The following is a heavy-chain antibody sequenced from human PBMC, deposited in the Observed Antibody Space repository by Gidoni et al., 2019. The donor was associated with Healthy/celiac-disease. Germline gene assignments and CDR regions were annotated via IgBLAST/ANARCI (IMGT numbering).Heavy chain of an antibody. CDR3: ARDGLRYFDWPFSTGMDV. CDR1: GGSISSYY. V-gene: IGHV4-59*01. J-gene: IGHJ6*02. CDR2: IYYSGST. Sequence: QVQLQESGPGLVKPSETLSLTCTVSGGSISSYYWSWIRQPPGNGLEWIGYIYYSGSTTYNPSLKSRVTISVDTSKNQFSLKLSSVTAADTAVYYCARDGLRYFDWPFSTGMDVWGQGTTVTVSS. D-gene: IGHD3-9*01.